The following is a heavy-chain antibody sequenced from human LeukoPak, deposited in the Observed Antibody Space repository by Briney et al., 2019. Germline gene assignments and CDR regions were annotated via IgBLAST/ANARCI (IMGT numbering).Heavy chain of an antibody. CDR2: IYYTGST. D-gene: IGHD2-2*01. V-gene: IGHV4-59*01. CDR3: AGSVVPTAPIDY. Sequence: PSESLSLTCTVSGGSISSYYWSWIRQPPGKGLGWIVYIYYTGSTNYNPSLKSRITTSVDTSKNQFSLKLSSVTAADTPVYYCAGSVVPTAPIDYWGQGTLVTVSS. CDR1: GGSISSYY. J-gene: IGHJ4*02.